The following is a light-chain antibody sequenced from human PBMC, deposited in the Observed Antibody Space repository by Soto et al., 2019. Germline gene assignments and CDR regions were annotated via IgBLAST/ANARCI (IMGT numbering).Light chain of an antibody. J-gene: IGKJ5*01. CDR1: QSVSSSY. Sequence: DIVLTQSPGTLSLSPGERATLSCRTIQSVSSSYLAWYQQKPGQAPRLLIYGASSRATGIPDRFSGSGSGTDFTLTISSLEPEDFAVYYCQQRSNWPPITFGQGTRLEIK. V-gene: IGKV3D-20*02. CDR2: GAS. CDR3: QQRSNWPPIT.